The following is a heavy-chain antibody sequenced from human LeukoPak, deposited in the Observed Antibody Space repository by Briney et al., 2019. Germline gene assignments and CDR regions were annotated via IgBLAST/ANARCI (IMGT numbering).Heavy chain of an antibody. CDR3: ARVGSIAAAGTPDY. CDR2: ISGSGSYT. D-gene: IGHD6-13*01. V-gene: IGHV3-11*06. J-gene: IGHJ4*02. CDR1: GFTFSDYY. Sequence: PGGSLRLSCAASGFTFSDYYMTWIRQAPGKGLEWLSYISGSGSYTNYADSVKGRFTTSRDNAKNSLYLQMNSLRAEDTAVYYCARVGSIAAAGTPDYWGQGTLVT.